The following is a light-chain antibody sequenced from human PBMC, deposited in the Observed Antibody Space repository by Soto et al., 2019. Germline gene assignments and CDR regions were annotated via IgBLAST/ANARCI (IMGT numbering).Light chain of an antibody. CDR3: QQRSNWQT. V-gene: IGKV3D-11*01. CDR2: DAS. J-gene: IGKJ2*01. Sequence: EIVLTQSPATLSLSPGERATLSCRASQGVSSYLAWYQQKPGQAPRLLIYDASNGATGIPARFSGSGPGTDFTLTSSSLEPEDFAVYYCQQRSNWQTFGQGTKLEIK. CDR1: QGVSSY.